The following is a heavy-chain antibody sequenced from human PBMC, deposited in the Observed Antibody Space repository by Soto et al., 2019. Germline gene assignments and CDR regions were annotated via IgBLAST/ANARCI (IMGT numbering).Heavy chain of an antibody. CDR2: INPSGGST. CDR3: ARDKVGDMVRGVAQAQAISNWFDP. J-gene: IGHJ5*02. CDR1: GYPFTSYY. Sequence: GASVKVSCKASGYPFTSYYMPWVRQAPGQRLERIGIINPSGGSTSYAQKFQGRVTMTRDTSTSTVYMELSSLRSEDTAVYYCARDKVGDMVRGVAQAQAISNWFDPWGQGTLVTVSS. V-gene: IGHV1-46*03. D-gene: IGHD3-10*01.